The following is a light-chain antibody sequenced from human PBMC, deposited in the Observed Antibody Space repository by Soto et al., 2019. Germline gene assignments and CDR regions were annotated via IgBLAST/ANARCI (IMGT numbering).Light chain of an antibody. V-gene: IGKV1-27*01. Sequence: DIQMTQSPSSLSASVGDRVTITCRASHDISNYLAWYQQKPGGVPKLLIYAASTLQAGVQSRFSGSGSGTVFTLTIDSLLPDDVATYYCQKYSSAPNTFGRGTRPEIK. CDR1: HDISNY. J-gene: IGKJ2*01. CDR3: QKYSSAPNT. CDR2: AAS.